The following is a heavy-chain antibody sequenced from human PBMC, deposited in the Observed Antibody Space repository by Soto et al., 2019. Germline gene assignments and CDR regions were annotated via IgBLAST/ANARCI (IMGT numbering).Heavy chain of an antibody. CDR2: IYYSGST. CDR3: ARARFQVLYGKPYFDS. V-gene: IGHV4-59*01. D-gene: IGHD2-2*02. Sequence: SETLSLTCTVSGGSISSYYWSWIRQPPGKGLEWIGYIYYSGSTNYNPSLKSRVTISVDTSKNQFSLRLSSVTAADTAVYYCARARFQVLYGKPYFDSWGQGTLVTVSS. CDR1: GGSISSYY. J-gene: IGHJ4*02.